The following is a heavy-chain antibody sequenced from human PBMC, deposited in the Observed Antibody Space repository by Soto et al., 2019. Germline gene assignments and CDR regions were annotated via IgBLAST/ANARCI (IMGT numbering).Heavy chain of an antibody. J-gene: IGHJ4*02. V-gene: IGHV3-23*01. CDR3: AKDLNGYSYGGDFDY. Sequence: SLRLSCAASGFTFSSYAMSWVRQAPGKGLEWVSAISGSGGSTYYADSVKGRFTISRDNSKNTLYLQMNSLRAEDMAVYYCAKDLNGYSYGGDFDYWGQGTLVTVSS. CDR2: ISGSGGST. CDR1: GFTFSSYA. D-gene: IGHD5-18*01.